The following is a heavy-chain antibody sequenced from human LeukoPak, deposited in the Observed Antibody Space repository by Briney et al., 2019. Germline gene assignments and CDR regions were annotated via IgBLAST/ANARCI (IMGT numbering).Heavy chain of an antibody. CDR2: INHSGST. D-gene: IGHD1-26*01. J-gene: IGHJ3*02. Sequence: SETLSLTCAVYGGSFSGYYWSWIRQPPGKGLEWIGEINHSGSTNYNPSLKSRVTISVDTSKNQFSLKLSSVTAADTAVYYCARTGARGPDAFDIWGQGTMVTVSS. CDR3: ARTGARGPDAFDI. CDR1: GGSFSGYY. V-gene: IGHV4-34*01.